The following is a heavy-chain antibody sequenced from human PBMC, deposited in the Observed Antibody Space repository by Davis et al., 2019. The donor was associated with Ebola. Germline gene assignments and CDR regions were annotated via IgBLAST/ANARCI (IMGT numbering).Heavy chain of an antibody. CDR2: INNDGSRT. J-gene: IGHJ4*02. CDR1: GFTFSSHW. Sequence: GESLKISCAASGFTFSSHWMHWVRQAPGKGLLWVSRINNDGSRTTYADSVKGRFTISRDNAKNTLYLQMNSLRAEDTAVYYCARGSLRVTTFSGAYWGQGTLVTVSS. CDR3: ARGSLRVTTFSGAY. V-gene: IGHV3-74*03. D-gene: IGHD4-11*01.